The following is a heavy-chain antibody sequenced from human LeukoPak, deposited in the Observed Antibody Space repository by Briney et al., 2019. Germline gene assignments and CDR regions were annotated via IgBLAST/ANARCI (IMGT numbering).Heavy chain of an antibody. D-gene: IGHD3-10*01. CDR1: GFTFRTYA. Sequence: GGSLRLSCATSGFTFRTYAMHWVRQAPGKGLEWVAVISYDGSNKYYADSVKGRFTISRDNSKNTLYVQMNSMRAEDTAVYYCARDEITMIRGVIARSTAYHKCYYMDVWGKGTTVTVSS. V-gene: IGHV3-30*04. J-gene: IGHJ6*03. CDR3: ARDEITMIRGVIARSTAYHKCYYMDV. CDR2: ISYDGSNK.